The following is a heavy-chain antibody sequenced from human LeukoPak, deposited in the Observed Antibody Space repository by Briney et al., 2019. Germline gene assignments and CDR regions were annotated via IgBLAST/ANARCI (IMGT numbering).Heavy chain of an antibody. Sequence: GGCPRLSCAASGFTFSTYWMTWVRQAPGKGREWVANMKQDGSEIYYVDSVKGRSTISRDNAKNSLYLQMNSLRAEDTAVYYCARGVYHFDYWGQGTLATVSS. J-gene: IGHJ4*02. CDR2: MKQDGSEI. CDR3: ARGVYHFDY. V-gene: IGHV3-7*01. CDR1: GFTFSTYW.